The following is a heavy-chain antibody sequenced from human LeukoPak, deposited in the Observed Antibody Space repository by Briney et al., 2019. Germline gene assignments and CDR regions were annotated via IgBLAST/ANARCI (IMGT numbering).Heavy chain of an antibody. V-gene: IGHV4-34*01. D-gene: IGHD3-22*01. J-gene: IGHJ4*02. CDR1: GGSISSYY. CDR2: INHSGST. CDR3: ARGGANGYYDSSGNPD. Sequence: SETLSLTCTVSGGSISSYYWSWIRQPPGKGLEWIGEINHSGSTNYNPSLKSRVTISVDTSKNQFSLKLSSVTAADTAVYYCARGGANGYYDSSGNPDWGQGTLVTVSS.